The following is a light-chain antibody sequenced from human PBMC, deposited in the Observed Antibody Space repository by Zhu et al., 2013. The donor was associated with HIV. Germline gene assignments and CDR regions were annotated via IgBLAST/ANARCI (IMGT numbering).Light chain of an antibody. CDR2: GAS. J-gene: IGKJ1*01. CDR1: QSVRGDF. CDR3: QQYGTSPWT. Sequence: EIVLTQSPGTLSLSPGERATLSCRASQSVRGDFLAWYQQKPGQAPRVVIYGASSRATGIPDRFRGSGSGTDFTLTISRLEPEDFAVYYCQQYGTSPWTFGQGTKVEIK. V-gene: IGKV3-20*01.